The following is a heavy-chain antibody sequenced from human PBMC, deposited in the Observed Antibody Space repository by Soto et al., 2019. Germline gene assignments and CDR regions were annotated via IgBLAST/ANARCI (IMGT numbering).Heavy chain of an antibody. CDR1: GFTFGDYA. D-gene: IGHD2-2*01. Sequence: GGSLRLSCTASGFTFGDYAMSWFRQAPGKGLEWVGFIRSKAYGGTTEYAASVKGRFTISRDDSKSIAYLQMNSLKTEDTAVYYCTRAPRTRAFDIWGQGTMVTVSS. V-gene: IGHV3-49*03. CDR3: TRAPRTRAFDI. J-gene: IGHJ3*02. CDR2: IRSKAYGGTT.